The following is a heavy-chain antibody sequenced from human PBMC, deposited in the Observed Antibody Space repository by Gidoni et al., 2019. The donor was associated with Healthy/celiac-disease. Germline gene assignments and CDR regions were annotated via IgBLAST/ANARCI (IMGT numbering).Heavy chain of an antibody. CDR1: GFTFISYA. V-gene: IGHV3-30-3*01. D-gene: IGHD3-22*01. CDR3: ASPGGVIVVVNDAFDI. CDR2: ISYDGSNK. J-gene: IGHJ3*02. Sequence: QVQLVESGGGVVQPGRSLSLSCAASGFTFISYAMHWVRQAPGKGLEWVAVISYDGSNKYYADSVKGRFTISRDNSKNTLYLQMNSLRAEDTAVYYCASPGGVIVVVNDAFDIWGQGTMVTVSS.